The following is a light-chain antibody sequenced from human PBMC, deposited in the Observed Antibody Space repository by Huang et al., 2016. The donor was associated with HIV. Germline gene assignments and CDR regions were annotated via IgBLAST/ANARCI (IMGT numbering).Light chain of an antibody. CDR2: GAS. J-gene: IGKJ2*01. V-gene: IGKV3-15*01. CDR3: QHYDNWPPNT. Sequence: EIVMTQSPATLSVSPGVRATLSCRASQSVSSNLAWYQQKPGQAPRLIIYGASRRAPGIPARFSGSGSGTEFTLSISSLQPEDSAVYYCQHYDNWPPNTFGQGTKLEIK. CDR1: QSVSSN.